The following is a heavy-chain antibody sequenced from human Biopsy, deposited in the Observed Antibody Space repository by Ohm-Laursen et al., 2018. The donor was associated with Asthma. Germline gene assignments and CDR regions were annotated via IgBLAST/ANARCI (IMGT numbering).Heavy chain of an antibody. V-gene: IGHV1-24*01. Sequence: CKVSGYILTDLSVHCVRQAPGQGLEWMGGHDHEEGGTVNARRFQGRVTMTEDTSTDTAYMELSSLSSDDTAVYYCASDFPKDYVRYNFQFWGQGTLVTVSS. CDR1: GYILTDLS. J-gene: IGHJ4*02. CDR2: HDHEEGGT. CDR3: ASDFPKDYVRYNFQF. D-gene: IGHD4-17*01.